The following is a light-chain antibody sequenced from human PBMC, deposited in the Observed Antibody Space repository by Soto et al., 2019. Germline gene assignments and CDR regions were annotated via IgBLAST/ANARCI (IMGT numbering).Light chain of an antibody. CDR1: SSNIGARYD. J-gene: IGLJ1*01. Sequence: QSVLTQPPSVSGAPGQSVTSSCTGNSSNIGARYDVHWFQQLPGTAPKLLIFGNTNRPSGVPDRFSGSKSGTSASLAITGLQAEDEADYYCQSFDRSLSYVFGGGTKVTVL. V-gene: IGLV1-40*01. CDR2: GNT. CDR3: QSFDRSLSYV.